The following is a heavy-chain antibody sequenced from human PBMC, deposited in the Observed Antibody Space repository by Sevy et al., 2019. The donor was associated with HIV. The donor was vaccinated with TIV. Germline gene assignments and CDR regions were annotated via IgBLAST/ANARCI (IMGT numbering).Heavy chain of an antibody. Sequence: GESLKISCKGSGYSFTSYWIGWVRQMPGKGLEWMGIIYPGDSDTRYSPSFQGQVTISADKSIRTAYLQGSSLKASDTAMYYCAGRRYFQLYDAFDIWGQGTMVTVSS. CDR1: GYSFTSYW. CDR3: AGRRYFQLYDAFDI. D-gene: IGHD3-9*01. J-gene: IGHJ3*02. V-gene: IGHV5-51*01. CDR2: IYPGDSDT.